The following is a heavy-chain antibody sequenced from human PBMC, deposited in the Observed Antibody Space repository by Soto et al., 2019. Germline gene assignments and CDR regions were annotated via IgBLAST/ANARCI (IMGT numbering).Heavy chain of an antibody. Sequence: SETLSLTCSVSGDSLKNHYWAWIRHSPGKGREWIGNIYDSGSTNYSPALKSRVTISVDTSKNQFSLKLRSVTAADTAVYYCVRGYYDSRGQSNTFDIWGQGTMVTVSS. CDR3: VRGYYDSRGQSNTFDI. CDR2: IYDSGST. J-gene: IGHJ3*02. D-gene: IGHD3-22*01. CDR1: GDSLKNHY. V-gene: IGHV4-59*11.